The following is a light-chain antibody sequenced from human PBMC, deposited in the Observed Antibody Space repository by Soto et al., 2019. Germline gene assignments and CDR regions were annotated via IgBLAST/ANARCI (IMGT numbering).Light chain of an antibody. CDR2: GNS. V-gene: IGLV1-40*01. CDR3: QSYDSSLSGVV. Sequence: QSVLTQPPSLSGAPGQRVTISCTGSSSNIGAGYDVHWYQQLPETAPKLLIYGNSNRPSGVPDRFSGSQSGTSASLAITGLQAEDDADYYCQSYDSSLSGVVFGGGTTLTVL. CDR1: SSNIGAGYD. J-gene: IGLJ2*01.